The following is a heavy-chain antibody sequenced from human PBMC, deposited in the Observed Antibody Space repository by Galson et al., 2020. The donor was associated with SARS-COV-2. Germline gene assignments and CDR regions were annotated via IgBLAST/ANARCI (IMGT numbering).Heavy chain of an antibody. D-gene: IGHD3-3*01. Sequence: SETLSLTCTVSGGSISSSSYYWGWIRQPPGKGLEWIGSIYYSGSTYYNPSLKSRVTISIDTSKNQFSLKLSSVTAADTAVYYCARHTRYDFWSHPDFDYWGQGTLVTVSS. CDR3: ARHTRYDFWSHPDFDY. J-gene: IGHJ4*02. V-gene: IGHV4-39*01. CDR2: IYYSGST. CDR1: GGSISSSSYY.